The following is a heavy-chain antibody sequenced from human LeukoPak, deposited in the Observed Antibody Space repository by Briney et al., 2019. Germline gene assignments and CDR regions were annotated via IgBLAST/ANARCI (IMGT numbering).Heavy chain of an antibody. J-gene: IGHJ5*02. Sequence: ASVTASCKASGYTFTNYGISWVRQAPGQGREWMGWISAYNGNTNYAQKLQGRVTMTTDTSTSTAYMELSSLRSEDTAVYYCARLGPYYDSSGYGEYNWFDPWGQGTLVTVSS. CDR1: GYTFTNYG. CDR2: ISAYNGNT. V-gene: IGHV1-18*01. CDR3: ARLGPYYDSSGYGEYNWFDP. D-gene: IGHD3-22*01.